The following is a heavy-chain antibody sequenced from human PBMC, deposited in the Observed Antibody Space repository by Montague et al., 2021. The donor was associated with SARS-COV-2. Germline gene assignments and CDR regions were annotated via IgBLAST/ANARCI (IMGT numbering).Heavy chain of an antibody. CDR1: GDSITSSF. CDR3: AREACGGVIDH. D-gene: IGHD3-16*01. CDR2: IYYGGST. J-gene: IGHJ4*02. Sequence: SETLSLTCTVSGDSITSSFWTWVRQPPGKGLEWIGYIYYGGSTNHNPSLKSRVTISVDVSKNQFSLKLISVTAADTAVYYCAREACGGVIDHWGQGTLVTVSA. V-gene: IGHV4-59*12.